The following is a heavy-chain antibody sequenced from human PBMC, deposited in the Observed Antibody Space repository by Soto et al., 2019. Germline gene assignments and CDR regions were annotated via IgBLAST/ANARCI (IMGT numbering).Heavy chain of an antibody. Sequence: VQLVESGGGLVQPGGSLRLSCAASGFSFSSQWMYWVRQSPGKGPVWVSYINNDGSRIGYADSVKGRFTISRDNAKNTLYLQMNSLRVEDTAVYYCVKDIRWGRGTRVTVSS. CDR2: INNDGSRI. J-gene: IGHJ4*02. CDR1: GFSFSSQW. V-gene: IGHV3-74*01. CDR3: VKDIR.